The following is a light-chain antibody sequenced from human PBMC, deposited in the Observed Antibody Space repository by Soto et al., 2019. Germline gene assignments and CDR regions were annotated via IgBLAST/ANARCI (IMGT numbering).Light chain of an antibody. CDR3: LQDNNYPYT. Sequence: AVQMTQSPSSLSASVGDRITITCRASQGIRNDLAWYQQKPGKAPNHLIYAASRLHIGVPSRFSGSGSGTDFTFTITGLQPEDFATYYCLQDNNYPYTFGQGTKLEIK. J-gene: IGKJ2*01. CDR2: AAS. CDR1: QGIRND. V-gene: IGKV1-6*01.